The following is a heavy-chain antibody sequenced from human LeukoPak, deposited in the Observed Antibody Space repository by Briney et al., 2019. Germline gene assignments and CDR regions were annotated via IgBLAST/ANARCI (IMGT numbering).Heavy chain of an antibody. CDR1: GYTFTGYY. V-gene: IGHV1-2*02. Sequence: ASVKVSCKASGYTFTGYYMHWVRQAPGQGLEWMGWINPNSGGTNYAQKFQGRVTMTRDTSISTAYMELSRPRSDDTAVYYCARGYYYDSSGYYHWGQGTLVTVSS. J-gene: IGHJ4*02. CDR3: ARGYYYDSSGYYH. CDR2: INPNSGGT. D-gene: IGHD3-22*01.